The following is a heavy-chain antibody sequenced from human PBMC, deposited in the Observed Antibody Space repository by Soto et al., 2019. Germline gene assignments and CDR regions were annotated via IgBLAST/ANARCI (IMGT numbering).Heavy chain of an antibody. CDR3: AREEGEGYCSGGSCYSYYYYYMDV. Sequence: GGSLRLSCAASGFTFSSYSMNWVRQAPGKGLEWVSSISSSSSYIYYADSVKGRFTISRDNAKNSLYLQMNSLRAEDTAVYYCAREEGEGYCSGGSCYSYYYYYMDVWGKGTTVTVSS. D-gene: IGHD2-15*01. CDR2: ISSSSSYI. J-gene: IGHJ6*03. CDR1: GFTFSSYS. V-gene: IGHV3-21*01.